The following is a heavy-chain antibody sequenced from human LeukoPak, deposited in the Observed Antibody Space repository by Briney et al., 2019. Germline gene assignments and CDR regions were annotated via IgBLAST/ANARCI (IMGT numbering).Heavy chain of an antibody. Sequence: SETLSLTCTVSGGSISSYYWSWIRQPPGKGLEWIGYIYYSGSTNYNPSLKSRVTISVDTSRNQSSLKLSSVTAADTAVYYCARDPGAADAFDIWGQGTMVTVSS. CDR2: IYYSGST. CDR1: GGSISSYY. J-gene: IGHJ3*02. CDR3: ARDPGAADAFDI. D-gene: IGHD2-8*02. V-gene: IGHV4-59*01.